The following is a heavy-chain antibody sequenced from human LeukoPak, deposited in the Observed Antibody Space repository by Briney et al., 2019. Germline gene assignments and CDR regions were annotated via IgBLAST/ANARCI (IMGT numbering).Heavy chain of an antibody. J-gene: IGHJ5*02. CDR3: ARDIGEDCSSTSCYP. D-gene: IGHD2-2*01. CDR1: GYTFTGYY. CDR2: INPNSGGT. Sequence: ASVKVSCKVSGYTFTGYYMHWVRQAPGQGLEWMGWINPNSGGTNYAQKFQGRVTMTRDTSISTAYMELSRLRSDDTAVYYCARDIGEDCSSTSCYPWGQGTLVTVSS. V-gene: IGHV1-2*02.